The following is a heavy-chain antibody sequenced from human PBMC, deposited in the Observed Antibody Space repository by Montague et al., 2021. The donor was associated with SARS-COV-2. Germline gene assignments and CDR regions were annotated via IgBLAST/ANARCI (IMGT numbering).Heavy chain of an antibody. V-gene: IGHV4-59*02. CDR3: ARETMTADAFDI. J-gene: IGHJ3*02. D-gene: IGHD1-14*01. CDR2: FYSVGST. Sequence: SETLSLTCTVSGASVGSSDWGWIRQSPGKGPEWIGYFYSVGSTDYNPSLKSRATISGDTSKNQFSLKVRSVTAADTAVYYCARETMTADAFDIWGQGTMVTVSS. CDR1: GASVGSSD.